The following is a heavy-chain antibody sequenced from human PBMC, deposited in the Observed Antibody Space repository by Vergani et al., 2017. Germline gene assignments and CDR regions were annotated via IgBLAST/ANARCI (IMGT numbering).Heavy chain of an antibody. D-gene: IGHD3-3*01. Sequence: EVQLVESGGGLVKPGGSLRLSCAASGFTFSSYSMNWVRQAPGKGLEWVSSISSSSSYIYYADSVKGRFTISRDNAKNSLYLQMNSLRAEDTAVYYCARGGYDFWSGYYRRLYYFDYWGQRTLVTVSS. CDR3: ARGGYDFWSGYYRRLYYFDY. CDR2: ISSSSSYI. J-gene: IGHJ4*02. CDR1: GFTFSSYS. V-gene: IGHV3-21*01.